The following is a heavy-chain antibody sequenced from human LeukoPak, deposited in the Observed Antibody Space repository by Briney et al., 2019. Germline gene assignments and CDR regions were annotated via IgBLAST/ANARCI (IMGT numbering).Heavy chain of an antibody. V-gene: IGHV1-2*02. Sequence: GASVKVSCKASGYTFTGYYMHWVRQAPGQGLEWMGWINPNSGGTNYAQKFQGRVTMTRDTSISTAYMELSRLRSDDTAVYYCARSADTAMGVGKRYYYYGMDVWGQGTTVTVSS. CDR3: ARSADTAMGVGKRYYYYGMDV. CDR1: GYTFTGYY. CDR2: INPNSGGT. J-gene: IGHJ6*02. D-gene: IGHD5-18*01.